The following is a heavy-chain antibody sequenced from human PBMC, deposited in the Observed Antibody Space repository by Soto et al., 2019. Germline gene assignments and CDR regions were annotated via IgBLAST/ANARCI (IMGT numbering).Heavy chain of an antibody. CDR3: ARGGGVGVAGSAAFDM. J-gene: IGHJ3*02. CDR2: INPAPGAA. D-gene: IGHD3-3*01. CDR1: GYPVTAYY. V-gene: IGHV1-2*02. Sequence: QLHLVQSGAVVKKPGASVTVSCSASGYPVTAYYMHWVRQAPGRGLEWMGGINPAPGAAKYTQTIPGGVTMTRGTSTSTVFMELSGLASEDTAGFYCARGGGVGVAGSAAFDMWGQGTLVTVSS.